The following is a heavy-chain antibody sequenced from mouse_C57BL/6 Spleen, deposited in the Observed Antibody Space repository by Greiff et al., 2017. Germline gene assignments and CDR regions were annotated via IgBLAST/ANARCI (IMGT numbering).Heavy chain of an antibody. V-gene: IGHV5-17*01. CDR3: AREDYGSSLPFDY. CDR2: ISSGSSTI. Sequence: EWVAYISSGSSTIYYADTVKGRFTISRDNAKNTLFLQMTSLRSEDTAMYYCAREDYGSSLPFDYWGQGTLVTVSA. J-gene: IGHJ3*01. D-gene: IGHD1-1*01.